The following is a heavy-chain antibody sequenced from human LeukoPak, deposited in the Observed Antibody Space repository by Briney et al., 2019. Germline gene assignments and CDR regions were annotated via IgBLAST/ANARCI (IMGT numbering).Heavy chain of an antibody. CDR2: IDWDDDK. D-gene: IGHD3-10*01. CDR1: GFSLSTSGMC. V-gene: IGHV2-70*01. Sequence: SGPTLVNPTQTLTLTCTFSGFSLSTSGMCVSWIRQPPGKALEWLALIDWDDDKYYSTSLKTRLTISNDTSKNQVVLTMPNMDPVDTATYYCARISRYYGSGSYSHFDYWGQGTLVTVSS. CDR3: ARISRYYGSGSYSHFDY. J-gene: IGHJ4*02.